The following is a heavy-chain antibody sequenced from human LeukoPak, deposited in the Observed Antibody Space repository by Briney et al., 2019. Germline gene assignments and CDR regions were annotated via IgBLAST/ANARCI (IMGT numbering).Heavy chain of an antibody. CDR2: ISSSSSYI. D-gene: IGHD3-9*01. CDR1: GFTFTSYD. CDR3: ARVNILTGYYTLYFDY. J-gene: IGHJ4*02. V-gene: IGHV3-21*01. Sequence: PGRSLRLSCAASGFTFTSYDMHWVRQAPGKGLEWVSSISSSSSYIYYADSVKGRFTISRDNAKNSLYLQMNSLRAEDTAVYYCARVNILTGYYTLYFDYWGQGTLVTVSS.